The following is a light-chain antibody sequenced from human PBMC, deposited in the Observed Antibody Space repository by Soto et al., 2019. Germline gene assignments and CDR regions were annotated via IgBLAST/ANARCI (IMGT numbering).Light chain of an antibody. CDR1: QSVDTC. CDR3: QHFYRYPWT. CDR2: KAS. Sequence: DIQMTQSPSTLSASVGDRVTITCRASQSVDTCLAWYQQKPGKAPHLLIYKASSLETGVPSRFSGSGSVTDFTLTISSLQHDDFATYYCQHFYRYPWTFGQGTKVEIK. V-gene: IGKV1-5*03. J-gene: IGKJ1*01.